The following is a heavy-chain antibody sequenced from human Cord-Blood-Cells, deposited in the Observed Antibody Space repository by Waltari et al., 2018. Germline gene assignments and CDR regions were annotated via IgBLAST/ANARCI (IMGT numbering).Heavy chain of an antibody. CDR1: GGSFSGYY. V-gene: IGHV4-34*01. Sequence: QVQLQQWGAGLLKPSETLSLTCAVYGGSFSGYYWSWIRQPPGKGLEWIGEINHSGSTTYNPPLKSLVTISVDTSKNQFSLKLSSVTAADTAVYYCARLSPSHPVIAAAGDAFDIWGQGTMVTVSS. CDR3: ARLSPSHPVIAAAGDAFDI. D-gene: IGHD6-13*01. J-gene: IGHJ3*02. CDR2: INHSGST.